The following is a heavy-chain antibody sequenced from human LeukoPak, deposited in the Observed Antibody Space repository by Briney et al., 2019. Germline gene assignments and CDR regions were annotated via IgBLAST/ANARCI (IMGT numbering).Heavy chain of an antibody. Sequence: GRSLRLSCAASGFTFSSYGMHWVRQAPGKGLEWVAVIWYDGSNKYYADSVKGRFTISRDNSKNTLYLQMNSLRAEDTAVYYCAREGDYYDSSGHEFDYWGQGTLVTVSS. V-gene: IGHV3-33*01. D-gene: IGHD3-22*01. CDR2: IWYDGSNK. CDR3: AREGDYYDSSGHEFDY. J-gene: IGHJ4*02. CDR1: GFTFSSYG.